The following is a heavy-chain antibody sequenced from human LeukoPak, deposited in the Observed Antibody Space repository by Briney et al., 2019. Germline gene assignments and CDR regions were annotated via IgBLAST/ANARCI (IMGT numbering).Heavy chain of an antibody. CDR1: GFTFSSYA. D-gene: IGHD3-22*01. V-gene: IGHV3-23*01. J-gene: IGHJ3*02. CDR2: ISGSGGST. Sequence: GGSLRLSCAAPGFTFSSYAMSWVRQAPGKGLEWVSAISGSGGSTYYADSVKGRFTISRDNSKNTLYLQMNSLRAEDTAVYYCAKDPGYYDSSGYWYIWGQGTMVTVSS. CDR3: AKDPGYYDSSGYWYI.